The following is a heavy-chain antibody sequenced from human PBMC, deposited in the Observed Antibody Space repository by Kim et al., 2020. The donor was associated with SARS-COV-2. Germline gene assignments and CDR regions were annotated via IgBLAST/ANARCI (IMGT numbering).Heavy chain of an antibody. CDR2: ISYDGSNK. V-gene: IGHV3-30*18. D-gene: IGHD3-22*01. J-gene: IGHJ4*02. CDR1: GFTFSSYG. Sequence: GGSLRLSCAASGFTFSSYGMHWVRQAPGKGLEWVAVISYDGSNKYYADSVKGRFTISRDNSKNTLYLQMNSLRAEDTAVYYCAKGKYYYASSGYYTFDYWGQGTLVTVSS. CDR3: AKGKYYYASSGYYTFDY.